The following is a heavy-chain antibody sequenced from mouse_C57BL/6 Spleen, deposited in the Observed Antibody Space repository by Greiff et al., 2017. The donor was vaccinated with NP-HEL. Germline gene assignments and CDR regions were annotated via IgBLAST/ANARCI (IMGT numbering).Heavy chain of an antibody. V-gene: IGHV3-1*01. CDR1: GYSITSGYD. Sequence: EVKLQESGPGMVKPSQSLSLTCTVTGYSITSGYDWHWIRHFPGNKLEWMGYISYSGSTNYNPSLKSRIPITHDTSKNHFFLKLNSVTTEDTATYYCARGNYGWFAYWGQGTLVTVSA. D-gene: IGHD2-1*01. CDR2: ISYSGST. CDR3: ARGNYGWFAY. J-gene: IGHJ3*01.